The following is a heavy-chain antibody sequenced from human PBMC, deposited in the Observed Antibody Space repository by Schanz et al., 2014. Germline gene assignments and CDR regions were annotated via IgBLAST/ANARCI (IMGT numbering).Heavy chain of an antibody. Sequence: QVQLVESGGGVVQPGRSLRLSCAASGFNFSNYDIHWVRQAPGKGLEWVALIYYNGTNKYYADSVKGRFTISRDNSQNTLYLQRNTLRTEATAVCSGAKALKRRGGQTNFYYYYGMDVWGQGTTVTVSS. CDR2: IYYNGTNK. D-gene: IGHD3-16*02. V-gene: IGHV3-30*18. CDR1: GFNFSNYD. CDR3: AKALKRRGGQTNFYYYYGMDV. J-gene: IGHJ6*02.